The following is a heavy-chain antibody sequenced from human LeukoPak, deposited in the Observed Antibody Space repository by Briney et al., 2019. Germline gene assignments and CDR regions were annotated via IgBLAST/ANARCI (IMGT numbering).Heavy chain of an antibody. CDR3: ARDQVYSSSSGWFDP. Sequence: GGSLRLSCAASGLTFRSYSMNWVRQAPGKGLEWVSSISSSSSYIYYADSVKGRFTISRDNAKNSLYLQMNSLRAEDTAVYYCARDQVYSSSSGWFDPWGQGTLVTVSS. D-gene: IGHD6-6*01. CDR2: ISSSSSYI. V-gene: IGHV3-21*01. CDR1: GLTFRSYS. J-gene: IGHJ5*02.